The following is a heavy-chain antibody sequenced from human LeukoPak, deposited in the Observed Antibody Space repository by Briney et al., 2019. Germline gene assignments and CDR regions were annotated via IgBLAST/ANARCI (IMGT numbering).Heavy chain of an antibody. CDR1: GYSLSSGYC. J-gene: IGHJ3*02. CDR3: ARPYYDFWSGYYTEGAFDI. D-gene: IGHD3-3*01. CDR2: IYHSGST. Sequence: SETLSLTCTVSGYSLSSGYCWGWIRQPPGKGLEWIGSIYHSGSTYYNPSLKSRVTISVDTSKNQFSLKLSSVTAADTAVYYCARPYYDFWSGYYTEGAFDIWGQGTMVTVSS. V-gene: IGHV4-38-2*02.